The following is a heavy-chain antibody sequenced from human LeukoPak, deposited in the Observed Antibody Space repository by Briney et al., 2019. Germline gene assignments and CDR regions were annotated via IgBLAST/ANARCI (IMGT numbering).Heavy chain of an antibody. CDR2: IYSGVTT. CDR3: ARDAYKCDSSGCFHYFDY. D-gene: IGHD3-22*01. CDR1: GFTVSSNF. V-gene: IGHV3-66*01. Sequence: GGSLRLSCAASGFTVSSNFMSWVRQAPGKGLEWVSVIYSGVTTYYADSVKGRFTISRDNSKNTLYLQMDSLRAEDTAAYHCARDAYKCDSSGCFHYFDYWGQGTPVTVSS. J-gene: IGHJ4*02.